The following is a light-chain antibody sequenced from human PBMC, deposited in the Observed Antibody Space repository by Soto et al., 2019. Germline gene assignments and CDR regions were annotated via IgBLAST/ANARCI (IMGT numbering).Light chain of an antibody. Sequence: DIQMTQSPDSLSAFIGDRVTITCRASQTMTTYLNWYQQKPGKAPRLLIYAVSKLQGGVPSRFSGSGYGTDFTLTISSLQPEDIASYYCQQSYGSLHTFGQGTKLEIK. CDR2: AVS. CDR3: QQSYGSLHT. V-gene: IGKV1-39*01. J-gene: IGKJ2*01. CDR1: QTMTTY.